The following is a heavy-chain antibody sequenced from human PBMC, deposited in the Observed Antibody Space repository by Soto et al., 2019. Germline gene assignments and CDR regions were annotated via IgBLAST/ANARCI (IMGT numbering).Heavy chain of an antibody. CDR2: KKGDGSKT. CDR3: TRDVSPGSSGWYFDAFDI. Sequence: QLVESGGGLVQPGGSLRLSCAASGFTFSNYWMTWVRQAPGKGLEWVANKKGDGSKTSYLDSVRGRFTVSRDNAKDSLYLQMNSLRAEDTALYYCTRDVSPGSSGWYFDAFDIWGQGTMVTVSS. V-gene: IGHV3-7*05. D-gene: IGHD6-13*01. J-gene: IGHJ3*02. CDR1: GFTFSNYW.